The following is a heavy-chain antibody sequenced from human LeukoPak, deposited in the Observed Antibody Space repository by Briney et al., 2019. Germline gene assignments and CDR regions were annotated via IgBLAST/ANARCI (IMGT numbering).Heavy chain of an antibody. J-gene: IGHJ4*02. V-gene: IGHV4-59*01. CDR3: ARSGSYRYFLDY. CDR2: IYYSGST. D-gene: IGHD3-16*02. Sequence: SETLSLTCTVSCGSISSYYWSWIRQPPGKGLEWIGYIYYSGSTNYNPSLKSRVTISVDTSKNQFSLKLSSVTAADTAVYYCARSGSYRYFLDYWGQGTLVTVSS. CDR1: CGSISSYY.